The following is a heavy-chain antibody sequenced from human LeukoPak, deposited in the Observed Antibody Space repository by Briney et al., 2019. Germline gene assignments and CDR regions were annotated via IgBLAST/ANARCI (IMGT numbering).Heavy chain of an antibody. CDR3: AIVGSDWKDVRYNWFDP. CDR2: IFQSGST. J-gene: IGHJ5*02. V-gene: IGHV4-30-2*01. Sequence: SQTLSLTCAVSGGSISSGDYSWGWIRQPPGKGLEWIGYIFQSGSTYYNPSLKSRVTISVDRSKNQFSLKLSSVTAADTAGYYCAIVGSDWKDVRYNWFDPWGQGTLVTVSS. CDR1: GGSISSGDYS. D-gene: IGHD1-1*01.